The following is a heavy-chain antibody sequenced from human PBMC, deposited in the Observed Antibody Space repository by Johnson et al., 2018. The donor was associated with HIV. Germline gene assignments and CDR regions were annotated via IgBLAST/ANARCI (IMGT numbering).Heavy chain of an antibody. CDR3: ARGMYYNFWSGYGIRWDAFDI. V-gene: IGHV3-71*02. J-gene: IGHJ3*02. CDR2: IRSKAYGGTT. CDR1: GFTFSDYS. Sequence: MQLVESGGGLVKPGGSLRVSCAASGFTFSDYSMSWIRQAPGKGLEWVGFIRSKAYGGTTEYAAPVKGRFTISRDNSKNTLYLQMNSLRAEDTAVYYCARGMYYNFWSGYGIRWDAFDIWGQGTMVTVSP. D-gene: IGHD3-3*01.